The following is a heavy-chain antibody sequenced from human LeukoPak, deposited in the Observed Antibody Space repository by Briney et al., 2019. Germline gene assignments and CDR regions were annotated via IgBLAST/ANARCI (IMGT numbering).Heavy chain of an antibody. Sequence: GGSLRLSCAASGFTFDDCGMSWVRQAPGKGLEWVSNINWNGDSTGYADSVKGRFTIPRDNGKNSLYLQMNSLRAEDTAVYYCAGDREDSPFIAYWGQGTLVTVSS. CDR2: INWNGDST. CDR3: AGDREDSPFIAY. J-gene: IGHJ4*02. V-gene: IGHV3-20*04. D-gene: IGHD3/OR15-3a*01. CDR1: GFTFDDCG.